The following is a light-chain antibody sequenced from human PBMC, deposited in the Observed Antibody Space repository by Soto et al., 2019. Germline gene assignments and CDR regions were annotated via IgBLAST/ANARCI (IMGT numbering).Light chain of an antibody. CDR1: QSVSNNF. CDR2: GAS. CDR3: DLVGSSPRFT. Sequence: EIVLTQSPGTLSLSPGQRATLACRASQSVSNNFLAGYQQKAGQAPRRLIYGASSRATGIPDRFSGGGSGIDFTLPSSRLEPDDSAVYYGDLVGSSPRFTFGPGTKVDI. J-gene: IGKJ3*01. V-gene: IGKV3-20*01.